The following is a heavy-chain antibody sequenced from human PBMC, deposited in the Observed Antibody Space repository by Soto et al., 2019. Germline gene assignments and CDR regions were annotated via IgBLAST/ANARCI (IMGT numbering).Heavy chain of an antibody. Sequence: EVQLLESGGGLVQPGGSLRLSCAASGFTFSSYTMSWVRQGPGKGLEWVSGISSSGGSTVYADSVKGRFTISRDNFKNTLYLQMNSRRAEDPAVYYCAKGWGDYWGQGTPVTVSS. D-gene: IGHD7-27*01. CDR1: GFTFSSYT. J-gene: IGHJ4*02. V-gene: IGHV3-23*01. CDR2: ISSSGGST. CDR3: AKGWGDY.